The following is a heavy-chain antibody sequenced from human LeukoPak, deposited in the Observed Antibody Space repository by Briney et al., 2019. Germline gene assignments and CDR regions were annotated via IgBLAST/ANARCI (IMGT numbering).Heavy chain of an antibody. CDR1: GFTFSDHY. CDR3: ASLRDFFASGSYYKGGYFDH. D-gene: IGHD3-10*01. V-gene: IGHV3-11*01. CDR2: ITGSGNSI. Sequence: GGSLRLSCVASGFTFSDHYMGWVRQAPGKGLESISYITGSGNSINYADSVKGRLTISRDNAEDSLYLQMNNLRADDTAVYYCASLRDFFASGSYYKGGYFDHWGQGTLVTVSS. J-gene: IGHJ4*02.